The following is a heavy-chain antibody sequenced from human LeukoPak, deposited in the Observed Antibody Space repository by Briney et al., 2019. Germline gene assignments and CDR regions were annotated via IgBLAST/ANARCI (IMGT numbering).Heavy chain of an antibody. V-gene: IGHV3-30*03. Sequence: PGGSLRLSCAASGFTFSTSGMHWVRLTPGKGLEWVAVMSYDGSNKYYADSVKGRFTISRDNSKNTLYLQMNSLRAEDTAVYYCARGGAVSAPNFDYWGQGTLVTVSS. D-gene: IGHD2/OR15-2a*01. CDR1: GFTFSTSG. CDR3: ARGGAVSAPNFDY. CDR2: MSYDGSNK. J-gene: IGHJ4*02.